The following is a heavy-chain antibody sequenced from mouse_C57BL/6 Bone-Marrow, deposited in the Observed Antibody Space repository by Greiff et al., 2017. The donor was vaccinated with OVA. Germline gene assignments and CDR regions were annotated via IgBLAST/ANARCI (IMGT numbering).Heavy chain of an antibody. D-gene: IGHD4-1*01. CDR1: GYSFTGYY. Sequence: VQLQQSGPELVKPGASVKISCKASGYSFTGYYMNWVKQSPEQSLEWIGEINPRTGGTTYNQKFKAKATLTADKSSSTAYMQLKSLNSEDSAVYYCARGGTSPFGYWGQGTRVTVSA. CDR2: INPRTGGT. V-gene: IGHV1-42*01. J-gene: IGHJ3*01. CDR3: ARGGTSPFGY.